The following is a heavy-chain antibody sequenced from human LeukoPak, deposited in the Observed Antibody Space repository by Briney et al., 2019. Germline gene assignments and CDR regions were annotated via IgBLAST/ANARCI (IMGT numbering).Heavy chain of an antibody. CDR3: AREQEIGWKGATIEWYFDY. CDR1: GGTFSSYA. CDR2: IIPIFGIA. V-gene: IGHV1-69*04. Sequence: GASVTVSCKASGGTFSSYAISWVRQAPGQGLEWMGRIIPIFGIANYAQKFQGRVTITADKSTSTAYMELSSLRSGDTAVYYCAREQEIGWKGATIEWYFDYWGQGTLVTVSS. J-gene: IGHJ4*02. D-gene: IGHD5-12*01.